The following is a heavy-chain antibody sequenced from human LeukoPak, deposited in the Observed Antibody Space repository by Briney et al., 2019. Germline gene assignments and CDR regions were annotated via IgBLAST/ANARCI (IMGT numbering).Heavy chain of an antibody. V-gene: IGHV4-59*01. D-gene: IGHD3-3*01. CDR3: ARVGPTDYDFWRVLDY. CDR1: GGSISSYY. J-gene: IGHJ4*02. CDR2: IYYSGST. Sequence: PSETLSLTCTVSGGSISSYYWSWIRQPPGKGLEWIGYIYYSGSTNYNPSLKSRVTISVDTSKNQFSLKLSSVTAADTAVYYCARVGPTDYDFWRVLDYWGQGTLVTVSS.